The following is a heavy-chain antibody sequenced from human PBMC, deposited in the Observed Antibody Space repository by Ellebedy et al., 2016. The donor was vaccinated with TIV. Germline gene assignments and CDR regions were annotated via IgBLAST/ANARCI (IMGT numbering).Heavy chain of an antibody. D-gene: IGHD6-13*01. Sequence: MPSETLSLTCTVSGGSISSSSYYWGWIRQPPGKGLEWIGSIYYSGSTYYNPSLKSRVTISVDTSKNQFSLKLSSVTAADTAVYYCARLRIAAAGRSFDYWGQGTLVTVSS. CDR3: ARLRIAAAGRSFDY. J-gene: IGHJ4*02. CDR1: GGSISSSSYY. V-gene: IGHV4-39*01. CDR2: IYYSGST.